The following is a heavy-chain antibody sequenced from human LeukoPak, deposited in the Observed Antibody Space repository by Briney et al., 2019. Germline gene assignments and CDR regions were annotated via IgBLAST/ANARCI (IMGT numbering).Heavy chain of an antibody. CDR2: ISTAGDT. V-gene: IGHV3-13*01. J-gene: IGHJ5*02. CDR3: ARGPPGGLDP. CDR1: GFTFSSYD. Sequence: GGSLRLSCAASGFTFSSYDMHWVRQAIGEGLEWVSSISTAGDTYFSGSVKGRFTISRENAKNSLYLQMNSLRVGDTAVYYCARGPPGGLDPWGQGTLVTVSS.